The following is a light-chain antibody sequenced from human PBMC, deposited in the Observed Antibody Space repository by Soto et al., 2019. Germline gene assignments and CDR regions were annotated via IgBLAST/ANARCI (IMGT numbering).Light chain of an antibody. V-gene: IGLV4-60*02. CDR1: SGHSSYI. CDR2: LESGGSY. CDR3: ENWDTNTGV. J-gene: IGLJ3*02. Sequence: QLVLTQSSSASASLGSSVKLTCTLSSGHSSYIIAWHQQQPGKAPRYLMKLESGGSYNKGSGVPDRFSGSSSGADRYLTISNLQFEDEADYYCENWDTNTGVFGGGTQLTVL.